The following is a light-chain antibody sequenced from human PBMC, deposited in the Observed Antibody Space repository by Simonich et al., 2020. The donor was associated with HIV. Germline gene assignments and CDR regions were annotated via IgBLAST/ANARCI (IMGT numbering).Light chain of an antibody. V-gene: IGKV1-8*01. J-gene: IGKJ1*01. Sequence: AIRMTQSPSSLSASTGTIVTIPFRASKGICSYLAWYQQKPGKAPKLLIYAASTLQSGVPSRFSGSGSGTDFTLTISSLQPDDFATYYCQQYNSYPWTFGQGTKVEIK. CDR2: AAS. CDR1: KGICSY. CDR3: QQYNSYPWT.